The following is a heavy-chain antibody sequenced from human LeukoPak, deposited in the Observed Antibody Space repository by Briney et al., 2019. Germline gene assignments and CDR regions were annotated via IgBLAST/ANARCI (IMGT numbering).Heavy chain of an antibody. D-gene: IGHD1-26*01. V-gene: IGHV3-23*01. CDR2: ISVGGGST. J-gene: IGHJ4*02. Sequence: GGSLRLSCAASGFTSSSYAMSWVRQAPGKGLEWVSAISVGGGSTYYADSVKGRFTISRDNSRNTLHLQMSSLRAEDTAVYYCAKGSAVGTTGGSFDYWGQGTLVTVSS. CDR1: GFTSSSYA. CDR3: AKGSAVGTTGGSFDY.